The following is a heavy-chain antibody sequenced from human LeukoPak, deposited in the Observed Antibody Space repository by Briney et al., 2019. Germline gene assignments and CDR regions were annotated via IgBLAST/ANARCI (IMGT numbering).Heavy chain of an antibody. CDR2: MNSDGSSR. CDR3: ASASSRRIAAGGDY. D-gene: IGHD6-13*01. CDR1: GFTFNNYW. J-gene: IGHJ4*02. V-gene: IGHV3-74*01. Sequence: GGSLRLSCAASGFTFNNYWMHWVRQAPGKGLVWVSRMNSDGSSRNYADSVKGRFTISRDNAKNTVYLQMNSLRAEDTAVYYCASASSRRIAAGGDYWGQGILVTVSS.